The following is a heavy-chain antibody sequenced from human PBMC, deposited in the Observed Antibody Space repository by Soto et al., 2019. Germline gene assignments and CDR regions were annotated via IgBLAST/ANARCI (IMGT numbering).Heavy chain of an antibody. V-gene: IGHV1-69*10. J-gene: IGHJ4*02. CDR3: AREFQSQSAPDFIAARPFDY. D-gene: IGHD6-6*01. Sequence: ASVKVSCKASGGTFSSYAISWVRQAPGQGLEWMGGIIPILGIANYAQKFQGRVTITADKSTSTAYMELSSLRSEDTAVYYCAREFQSQSAPDFIAARPFDYWGQGTLVTVSS. CDR1: GGTFSSYA. CDR2: IIPILGIA.